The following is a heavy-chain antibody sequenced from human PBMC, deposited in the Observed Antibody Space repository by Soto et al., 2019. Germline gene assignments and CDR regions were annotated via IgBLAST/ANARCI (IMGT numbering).Heavy chain of an antibody. CDR1: GDSVSSNSAA. V-gene: IGHV6-1*01. CDR2: TYYRSKWYN. CDR3: ARGRDVGYSGSYYFDY. J-gene: IGHJ4*02. D-gene: IGHD1-26*01. Sequence: SQTLSLTCAISGDSVSSNSAAWNWIRQSPSRGLEWLGRTYYRSKWYNDYAVSVKSQITINPDTYKNQFSLQLNSVTPDDTAVYYCARGRDVGYSGSYYFDYWGQGTLVTVSS.